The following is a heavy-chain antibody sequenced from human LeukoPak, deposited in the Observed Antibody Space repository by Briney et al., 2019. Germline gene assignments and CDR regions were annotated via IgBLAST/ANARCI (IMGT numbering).Heavy chain of an antibody. D-gene: IGHD5/OR15-5a*01. J-gene: IGHJ5*02. CDR2: ISSSSSYT. V-gene: IGHV3-11*06. Sequence: GGSLRPSCAASGFTFSDYYMSWIRQAPGKGLEWVSYISSSSSYTNYADSVKGRFAISRDNAKNSLYLQMNSLRAEDTAVYYCARDLRSGNWFDPWGQGTLVTVSS. CDR3: ARDLRSGNWFDP. CDR1: GFTFSDYY.